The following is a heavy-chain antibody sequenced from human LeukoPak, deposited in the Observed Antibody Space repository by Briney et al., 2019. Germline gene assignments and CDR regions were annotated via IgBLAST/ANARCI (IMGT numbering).Heavy chain of an antibody. Sequence: SETLSLTRTVSGGSISSYYWSWIRQPPGKGLEWIGYIYYSGSTNYNPSLKSRVTISVDTSKNQFSLKLSSVTAADTAVYYCARARVVDTAMVTGLYYYYYYYMDVWGKGTTVTVSS. CDR1: GGSISSYY. CDR2: IYYSGST. J-gene: IGHJ6*03. D-gene: IGHD5-18*01. CDR3: ARARVVDTAMVTGLYYYYYYYMDV. V-gene: IGHV4-59*01.